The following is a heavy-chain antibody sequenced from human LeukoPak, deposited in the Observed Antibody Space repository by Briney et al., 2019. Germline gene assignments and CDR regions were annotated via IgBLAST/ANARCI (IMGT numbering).Heavy chain of an antibody. CDR1: GFTLSSNP. CDR2: ISGDGSGK. J-gene: IGHJ5*02. CDR3: AIAQNWKAGWFDP. Sequence: QSGGSLRLSCAASGFTLSSNPMHWVRQAPGKGLEWVAVISGDGSGKSDADSVKGRFTVSRDNSKNTLYLQMNSLRSEDTAVYFCAIAQNWKAGWFDPWGQGTLVTVSS. V-gene: IGHV3-30-3*01. D-gene: IGHD1-1*01.